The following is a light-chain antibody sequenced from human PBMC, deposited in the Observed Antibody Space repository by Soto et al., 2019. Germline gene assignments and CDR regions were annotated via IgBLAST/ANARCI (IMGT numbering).Light chain of an antibody. CDR3: QQYNSYPWT. CDR1: QTISLY. V-gene: IGKV1-39*01. Sequence: DVQMTQSPSSLSASLGDRVTITCRASQTISLYLNWYQQKPGKAPKLLIATTSYLQNGVPSRFSGSRSGTDFSLTISSLQPEEFATYYCQQYNSYPWTFGQGTKVDIK. CDR2: TTS. J-gene: IGKJ1*01.